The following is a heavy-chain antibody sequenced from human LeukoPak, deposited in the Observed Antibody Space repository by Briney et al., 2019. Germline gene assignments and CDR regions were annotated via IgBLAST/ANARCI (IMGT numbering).Heavy chain of an antibody. V-gene: IGHV3-30-3*01. J-gene: IGHJ3*02. Sequence: AGGSLRLSCAASGFTFSSYAMHWVRQAPGKGLEWVAVISYDGSNKYYADSVKGRFTISRDNSKNTLYLQMNSLRAEDTAVYYCAKVPHYYGSGSYYNDDAFDIWGQGTMVTVSS. CDR1: GFTFSSYA. CDR3: AKVPHYYGSGSYYNDDAFDI. D-gene: IGHD3-10*01. CDR2: ISYDGSNK.